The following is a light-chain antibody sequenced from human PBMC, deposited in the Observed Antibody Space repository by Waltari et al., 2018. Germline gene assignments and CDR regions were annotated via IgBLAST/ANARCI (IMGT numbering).Light chain of an antibody. Sequence: QSALTQPPSASGSPGPSVTIPCTGTSSDVGAYNYVSWYQQHPGKAPKLTIYEVSKRPSGVPDRFSGSKSGNTASLTVSGLQAEDEADYYCSSYAGSNNFKVFGGGTKLTVL. V-gene: IGLV2-8*01. CDR3: SSYAGSNNFKV. J-gene: IGLJ3*02. CDR2: EVS. CDR1: SSDVGAYNY.